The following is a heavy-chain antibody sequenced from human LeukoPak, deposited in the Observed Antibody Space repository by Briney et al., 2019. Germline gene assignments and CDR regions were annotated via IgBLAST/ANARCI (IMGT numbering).Heavy chain of an antibody. J-gene: IGHJ3*02. D-gene: IGHD3-22*01. V-gene: IGHV4-4*07. CDR3: ARDREYYDSSGYYRSGAFDI. CDR2: IYTSGST. Sequence: SETLSLTCTVSGGSISSYYGSCIRQPAAKGLEGVGRIYTSGSTNYNPYLTSRVTTSVDTSKNQFSLKLSSVTAADTAVYYCARDREYYDSSGYYRSGAFDIWGQGTMVTVSS. CDR1: GGSISSYY.